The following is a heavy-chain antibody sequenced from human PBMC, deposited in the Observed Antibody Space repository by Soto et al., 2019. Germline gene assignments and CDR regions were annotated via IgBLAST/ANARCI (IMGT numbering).Heavy chain of an antibody. J-gene: IGHJ5*02. Sequence: PGGSLRLSCAASGFAFDDYVMHWVRQPPGRGLERVSGITWNGGTIRYVDSMKGRFTISRDNAENSLYLQMNSLRPEDTAVYYCAKGGSAALIAPSGRDNWFDPWGQGTQVTVSS. CDR3: AKGGSAALIAPSGRDNWFDP. D-gene: IGHD6-13*01. CDR1: GFAFDDYV. CDR2: ITWNGGTI. V-gene: IGHV3-9*01.